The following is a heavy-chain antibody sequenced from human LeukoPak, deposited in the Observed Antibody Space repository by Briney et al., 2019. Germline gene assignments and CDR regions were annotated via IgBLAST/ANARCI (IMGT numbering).Heavy chain of an antibody. CDR2: IYNNGVT. CDR1: GGSFSSYY. CDR3: ARSPIAARDFDY. Sequence: SETLSLTCAVYGGSFSSYYWTWIRQPPGKGLEWIGRIYNNGVTYYSPPLKSRVTISVDTSKNQFSLMLSSVTAADTAVYYCARSPIAARDFDYWGQGTLVTVSS. J-gene: IGHJ4*02. V-gene: IGHV4-34*01. D-gene: IGHD6-6*01.